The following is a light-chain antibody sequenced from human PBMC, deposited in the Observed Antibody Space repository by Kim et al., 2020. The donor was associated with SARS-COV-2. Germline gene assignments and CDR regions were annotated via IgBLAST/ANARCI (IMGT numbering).Light chain of an antibody. V-gene: IGKV3-20*01. CDR3: QQYDSSPHT. CDR1: QSVSSSY. Sequence: EIVLTQSPGTLSLSPGERATLSCRASQSVSSSYLAWYQQKPGQAPRLLMYGASSRATGIPDRFSGSGSGTDFTLTISRLEPEDFAVYYCQQYDSSPHTFGQGTKLEI. J-gene: IGKJ2*01. CDR2: GAS.